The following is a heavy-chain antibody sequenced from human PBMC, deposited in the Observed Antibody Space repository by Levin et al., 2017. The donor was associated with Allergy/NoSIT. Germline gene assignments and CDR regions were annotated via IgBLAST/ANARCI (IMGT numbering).Heavy chain of an antibody. CDR1: GGSISSYY. Sequence: SSETLSLTCTVSGGSISSYYWSWIRQPPGKGLEWIGYIYNSGSTNYNPSLKSRVTISVDTSKTQFSLKLSSVTAADTAVYYCARVFSSSSGRPIDYWGQGTLVTVSS. CDR2: IYNSGST. CDR3: ARVFSSSSGRPIDY. D-gene: IGHD6-6*01. V-gene: IGHV4-59*01. J-gene: IGHJ4*02.